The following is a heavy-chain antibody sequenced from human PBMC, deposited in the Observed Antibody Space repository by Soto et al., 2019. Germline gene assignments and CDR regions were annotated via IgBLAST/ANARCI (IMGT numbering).Heavy chain of an antibody. CDR1: GFTFSSYA. Sequence: GGSLRLSCVPPGFTFSSYAVSWVRQAPGKGLEWVSAISGSGGSTYYADSVQGRFTISRDNSKNTVFLQVNSLRAEDTAIYYCARTGHIVLVPTGKNWLDSWGQGTLVTVSS. CDR3: ARTGHIVLVPTGKNWLDS. V-gene: IGHV3-23*01. CDR2: ISGSGGST. J-gene: IGHJ5*01. D-gene: IGHD2-2*01.